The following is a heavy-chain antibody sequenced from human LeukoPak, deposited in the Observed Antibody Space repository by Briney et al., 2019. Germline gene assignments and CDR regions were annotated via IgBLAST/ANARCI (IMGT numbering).Heavy chain of an antibody. V-gene: IGHV4-39*07. D-gene: IGHD3-10*01. J-gene: IGHJ5*02. CDR2: IYYSGST. CDR1: GGSISTSNDY. CDR3: ARDSHYYGSGSYFGIPYAMFDP. Sequence: PSETLSLTCTVSGGSISTSNDYWGWIRQPPGKGLEWIGSIYYSGSTYYNPSLKSLVSISVDTSKNQFSLKLSSVTAADTAVYYCARDSHYYGSGSYFGIPYAMFDPWGQGTLVTVSS.